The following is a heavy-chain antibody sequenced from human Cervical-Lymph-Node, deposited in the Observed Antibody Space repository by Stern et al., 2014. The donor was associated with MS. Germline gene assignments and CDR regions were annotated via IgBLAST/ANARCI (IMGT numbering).Heavy chain of an antibody. Sequence: VQLVQSGGGLVQPGGSLRLSCAASGFRFSNYWMHWVRQAPGKGLVWVARIKGDGSLTNYADSVKGRFTITRDNAKNTVYLQMNNLRAEDTAVYYCAKDIHVLVDYWGQGTLVSVSS. D-gene: IGHD2-15*01. CDR2: IKGDGSLT. CDR1: GFRFSNYW. V-gene: IGHV3-74*02. CDR3: AKDIHVLVDY. J-gene: IGHJ4*02.